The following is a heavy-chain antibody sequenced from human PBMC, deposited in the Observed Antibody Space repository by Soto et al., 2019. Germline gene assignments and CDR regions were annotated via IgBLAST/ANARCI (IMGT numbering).Heavy chain of an antibody. CDR2: IYYSGST. V-gene: IGHV4-39*01. CDR3: ARRLLDIVVVPAASAGMDV. CDR1: GGSISSSSYY. D-gene: IGHD2-2*01. J-gene: IGHJ6*02. Sequence: SETLSLTCTVSGGSISSSSYYWGWIRQPPGKGLEWIGSIYYSGSTYYNPSLKSRVTISVDTSKNQFSLKLSSVTAADTAVYYCARRLLDIVVVPAASAGMDVWGQGTTVTSP.